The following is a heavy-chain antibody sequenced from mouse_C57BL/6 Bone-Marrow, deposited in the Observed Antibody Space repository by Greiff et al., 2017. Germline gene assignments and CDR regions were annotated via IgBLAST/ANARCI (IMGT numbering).Heavy chain of an antibody. D-gene: IGHD1-1*02. CDR3: ARGGSYGGYYFDY. V-gene: IGHV1-47*01. Sequence: VKVVESGAELVKPGASVKMSCKASGYTFTTYPIEWMKQNHGKSLEWIGNFHPYNDDTKYNEKFKGKATLTVEKSSSTVYLELGRLASDDSAVYYCARGGSYGGYYFDYWGQGTTLTVSS. J-gene: IGHJ2*01. CDR1: GYTFTTYP. CDR2: FHPYNDDT.